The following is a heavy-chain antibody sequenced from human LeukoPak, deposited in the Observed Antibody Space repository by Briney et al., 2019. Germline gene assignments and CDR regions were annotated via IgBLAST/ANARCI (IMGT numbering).Heavy chain of an antibody. V-gene: IGHV1-2*06. CDR2: INPYSGDT. D-gene: IGHD6-19*01. J-gene: IGHJ6*03. CDR1: GYSFTDHH. Sequence: ASVKISCKASGYSFTDHHMHWVRQAPGQGLEWMGRINPYSGDTKFAQKFQGRVTLTRDTSISTAYMELSRLRSDDTAVYYCARDTSGWSRGRFYYYMDVWGMGTTVTVSS. CDR3: ARDTSGWSRGRFYYYMDV.